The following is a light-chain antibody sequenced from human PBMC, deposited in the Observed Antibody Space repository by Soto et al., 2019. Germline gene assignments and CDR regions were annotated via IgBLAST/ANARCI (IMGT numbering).Light chain of an antibody. Sequence: DIVMSQSPDSLAVSLGERATIKCKSSQSLFYTSNKRNCLAWYQQKPGQRPRLLISWASTRESGVPDRFSAGGSGTDFTLTITNLQADDVATYYCHQYFSAPQAFGGGTKVEI. CDR1: QSLFYTSNKRNC. V-gene: IGKV4-1*01. CDR2: WAS. J-gene: IGKJ4*01. CDR3: HQYFSAPQA.